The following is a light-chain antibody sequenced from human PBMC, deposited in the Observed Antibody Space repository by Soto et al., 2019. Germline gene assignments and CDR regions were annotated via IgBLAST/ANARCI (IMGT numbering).Light chain of an antibody. CDR2: GAS. CDR1: QDIRNY. J-gene: IGKJ4*01. V-gene: IGKV1-27*01. Sequence: DIQMTQSPSSLSASVGDRVTITCRASQDIRNYLAWYQQKPGKVPKLLIYGASSLQLGVPSRFSGSGSGTDFTLTISSLQSEDGASYYCQKYNNAPFTFGGGNKVEIK. CDR3: QKYNNAPFT.